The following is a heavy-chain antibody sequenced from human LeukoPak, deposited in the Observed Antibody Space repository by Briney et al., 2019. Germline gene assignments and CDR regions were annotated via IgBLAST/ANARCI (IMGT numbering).Heavy chain of an antibody. V-gene: IGHV1-2*02. J-gene: IGHJ4*02. CDR2: INTNSGST. CDR1: GYTFTGSC. D-gene: IGHD2-15*01. CDR3: ARVLADRKYCSGCSCYPLNAYFDY. Sequence: GASVKDSCKASGYTFTGSCMHCVRQPPGQGLGWMLWINTNSGSTNEEQKFLGRVTMTRDTSISTDYMELSRMGSDDTAVYYCARVLADRKYCSGCSCYPLNAYFDYWGQGTLVTVSS.